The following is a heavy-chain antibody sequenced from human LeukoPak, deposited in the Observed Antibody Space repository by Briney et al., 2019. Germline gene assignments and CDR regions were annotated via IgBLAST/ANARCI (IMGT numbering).Heavy chain of an antibody. CDR2: INPNSGGT. CDR3: ARDQRRGGYYY. CDR1: GYTFTGYY. J-gene: IGHJ4*02. D-gene: IGHD3-22*01. Sequence: ASVKVSCRASGYTFTGYYMHWVRQAPGQGREWMGRINPNSGGTNYAQKFQGRVTMTRDTSISTAYMELSRLRSDDTAVYYCARDQRRGGYYYWGQGTLVTVSS. V-gene: IGHV1-2*06.